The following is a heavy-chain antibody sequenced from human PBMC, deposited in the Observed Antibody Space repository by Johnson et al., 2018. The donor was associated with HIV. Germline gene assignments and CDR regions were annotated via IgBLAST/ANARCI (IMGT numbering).Heavy chain of an antibody. CDR1: GFIVSSNY. J-gene: IGHJ3*02. D-gene: IGHD2/OR15-2a*01. V-gene: IGHV3-53*01. Sequence: VQLVESGGGLIQPGGSLRLSCAASGFIVSSNYMTWLRQAPGKGLEWVSFIYSGGSTYYADSVKGRFTISRDNSKNTLYLQMNSLRAEDTAVYYCARDFHEAGSNAFDIWGQGTMVTVSS. CDR2: IYSGGST. CDR3: ARDFHEAGSNAFDI.